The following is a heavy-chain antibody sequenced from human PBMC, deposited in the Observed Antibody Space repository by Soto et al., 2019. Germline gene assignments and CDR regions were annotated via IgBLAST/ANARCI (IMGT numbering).Heavy chain of an antibody. Sequence: SETLSLTCTVSGGSISSGDYYWSWIRQPPGKGLEWIGYIYYSGSTYYNPSLKSRVTISVDTSKNQFSLKLSSVTAADTAVYYCARVRENNWNDPRGMDVWGQGTTVTVSS. CDR1: GGSISSGDYY. CDR3: ARVRENNWNDPRGMDV. CDR2: IYYSGST. D-gene: IGHD1-20*01. V-gene: IGHV4-30-4*01. J-gene: IGHJ6*02.